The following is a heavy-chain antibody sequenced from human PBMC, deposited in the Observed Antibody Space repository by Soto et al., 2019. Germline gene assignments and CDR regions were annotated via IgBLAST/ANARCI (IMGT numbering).Heavy chain of an antibody. CDR2: IDPYDTGI. CDR1: GFTFSKYW. CDR3: ARDMTGADDY. Sequence: EVHLVESGGGLVQPGGSLRLSCAASGFTFSKYWFHWVRQAPGKGLMWVSRIDPYDTGITYADSVKGRFIISRDNARNTLYLQMDSLTAEDTAVYYCARDMTGADDYLGQGTLVTVSS. V-gene: IGHV3-74*01. D-gene: IGHD3-9*01. J-gene: IGHJ4*02.